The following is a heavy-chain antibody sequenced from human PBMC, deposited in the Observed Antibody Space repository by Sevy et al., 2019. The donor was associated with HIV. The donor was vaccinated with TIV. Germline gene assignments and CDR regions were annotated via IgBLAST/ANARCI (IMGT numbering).Heavy chain of an antibody. CDR2: INSAGTAI. V-gene: IGHV3-74*01. J-gene: IGHJ6*02. D-gene: IGHD1-26*01. CDR3: AGDRGVGTSSYGMGV. CDR1: GFTFSSYW. Sequence: GGSLRLSCAASGFTFSSYWMHWVRQAPGKGLVWVSRINSAGTAINFADSVKGRFTISRDNAKNSLFLQMNSLRADDTAMYYCAGDRGVGTSSYGMGVWGQGTTVTVSS.